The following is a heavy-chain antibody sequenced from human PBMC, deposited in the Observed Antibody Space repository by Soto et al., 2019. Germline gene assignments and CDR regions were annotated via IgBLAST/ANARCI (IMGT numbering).Heavy chain of an antibody. D-gene: IGHD3-10*01. CDR3: SRGSTYYGFLT. V-gene: IGHV4-30-4*01. CDR2: SYYIGTT. CDR1: GDSMGSGDYY. Sequence: QVQLQESGPGLVKPSQTLSLTCTVSGDSMGSGDYYWTWIRQPPGKGLEWIGYSYYIGTTFCNPSLESRVNISIDTSKNHFSLRLTSVTAADTAVYYCSRGSTYYGFLTWGQGTLVTVSS. J-gene: IGHJ5*02.